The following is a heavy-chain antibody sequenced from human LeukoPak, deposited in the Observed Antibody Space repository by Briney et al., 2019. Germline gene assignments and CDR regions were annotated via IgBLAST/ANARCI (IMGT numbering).Heavy chain of an antibody. CDR1: GFTVSSNY. V-gene: IGHV3-53*01. CDR3: ARARGIAAAPIDY. Sequence: GGSLRLSCAASGFTVSSNYMTWVRQAPGKGLEWVSINSGGSTSYADSVKGRFTISRDNSKNTLYLQMNSLRAEDTAVYYCARARGIAAAPIDYWGQGTLVTVSS. D-gene: IGHD6-13*01. CDR2: NSGGST. J-gene: IGHJ4*02.